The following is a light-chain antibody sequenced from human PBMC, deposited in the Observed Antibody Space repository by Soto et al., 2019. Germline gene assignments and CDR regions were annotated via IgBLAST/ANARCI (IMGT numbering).Light chain of an antibody. CDR1: LNILFSSNNRNY. CDR2: WAS. Sequence: DIVMTQSPDSLTVSLGERATINCKSSLNILFSSNNRNYLAWYQRKPGQPPKLLIYWASTRESGVPDRFSGSGSGTDFTLTISILQAEDVAVYYCQQYYGLPPTFGGGTKVEIK. J-gene: IGKJ4*01. CDR3: QQYYGLPPT. V-gene: IGKV4-1*01.